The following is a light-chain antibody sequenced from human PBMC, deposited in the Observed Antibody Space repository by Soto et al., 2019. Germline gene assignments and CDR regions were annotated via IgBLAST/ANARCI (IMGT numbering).Light chain of an antibody. CDR1: QSVSNTY. CDR3: QQYASLPLT. V-gene: IGKV3-20*01. J-gene: IGKJ4*01. Sequence: EIVLTQSPDTLSLSPGERATLSCRASQSVSNTYLAWYQQKPGQAPRLLIYDASSRATGIPDRFSGSGSGTDFTLTISRLEPEDFAVYYCQQYASLPLTFGGGTKVVI. CDR2: DAS.